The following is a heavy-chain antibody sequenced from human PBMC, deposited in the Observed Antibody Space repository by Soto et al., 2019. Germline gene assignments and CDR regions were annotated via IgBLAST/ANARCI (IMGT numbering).Heavy chain of an antibody. J-gene: IGHJ4*01. CDR2: IGSSGSGI. V-gene: IGHV3-48*03. Sequence: DVQLVESGGDLVQPGGSLRLSCAASGFTFSSYEMNWVRQAPGKGLEWVSYIGSSGSGIYYADFVKGRFTISRDNAKKALDLKMNSLRAEDTAVYYCAIDSTDSGTLDYWGHGTLVTVSS. CDR1: GFTFSSYE. CDR3: AIDSTDSGTLDY. D-gene: IGHD1-26*01.